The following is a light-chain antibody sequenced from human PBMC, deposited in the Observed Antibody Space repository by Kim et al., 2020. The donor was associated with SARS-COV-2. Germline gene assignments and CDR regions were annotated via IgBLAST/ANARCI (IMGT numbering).Light chain of an antibody. CDR3: SSNTRSSNG. J-gene: IGLJ2*01. V-gene: IGLV2-14*01. Sequence: QSALTQPASVSGSPGQSITISCTGTSSDVGGYNYVSWYQLHPGKAPKLMIYDVSKRPSGVSNPFSGSKSGNTASLTISGLQAEDEADYYCSSNTRSSNGFGGGTQLTVL. CDR2: DVS. CDR1: SSDVGGYNY.